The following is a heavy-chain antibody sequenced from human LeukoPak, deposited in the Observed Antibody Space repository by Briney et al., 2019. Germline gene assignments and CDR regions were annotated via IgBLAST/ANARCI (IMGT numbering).Heavy chain of an antibody. CDR3: ASQYSYGRPPAGREENWFDP. CDR2: ISSIGSTI. Sequence: GGSLTLSCAPSGLTFSDYYMSWIRQAPGKGLEWVSYISSIGSTIYYADSVKGRFTISRHNAKNSLNLQMNSLRAEDTAVYYGASQYSYGRPPAGREENWFDPWGQGTLVTVSS. J-gene: IGHJ5*02. D-gene: IGHD5-18*01. V-gene: IGHV3-11*01. CDR1: GLTFSDYY.